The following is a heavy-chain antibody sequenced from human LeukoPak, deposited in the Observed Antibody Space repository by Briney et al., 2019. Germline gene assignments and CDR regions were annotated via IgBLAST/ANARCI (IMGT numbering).Heavy chain of an antibody. V-gene: IGHV4-59*01. CDR1: GGFISTYY. J-gene: IGHJ6*03. Sequence: SETLSLTCTVSGGFISTYYWSWIRQPPGKGLEWIGYIYYSGSTSYNPSLKSRVTISVDTSKNQISLKLSSVTAADTAVYYCARAARPPYYYMDVWGKGTTVTVSS. CDR3: ARAARPPYYYMDV. D-gene: IGHD6-6*01. CDR2: IYYSGST.